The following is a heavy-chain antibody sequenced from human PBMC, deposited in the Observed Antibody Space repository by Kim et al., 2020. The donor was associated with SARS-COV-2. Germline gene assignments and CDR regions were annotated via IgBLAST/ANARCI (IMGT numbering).Heavy chain of an antibody. CDR1: GDSITRFMFS. V-gene: IGHV4-39*02. J-gene: IGHJ6*03. CDR2: VYSSGAA. D-gene: IGHD3-16*02. CDR3: SRVVRVQKSYHFIYYMDV. Sequence: SETLSLTCTVSGDSITRFMFSWSWVRQPPGKPLEWIGTVYSSGAADYSPSFRSRVIMTADTSNNQFSLRLNSVTAADAALYYCSRVVRVQKSYHFIYYMDVWGKGTTVTVSS.